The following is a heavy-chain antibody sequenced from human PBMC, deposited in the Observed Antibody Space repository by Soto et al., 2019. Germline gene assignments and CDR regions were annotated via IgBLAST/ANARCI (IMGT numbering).Heavy chain of an antibody. CDR3: ATPGIAAAGPSRGDY. D-gene: IGHD6-13*01. V-gene: IGHV4-39*01. J-gene: IGHJ4*02. CDR1: GGSISSSSYY. Sequence: QLQLQESGPGLVKPSETLSLTCTVSGGSISSSSYYWGWIRQPPGKGLEWIGSIYYSGSTYYNPSLKSRVTIAVDTSKNTFSLKLSSVTAADTAVYYCATPGIAAAGPSRGDYWGQGTLVTVSS. CDR2: IYYSGST.